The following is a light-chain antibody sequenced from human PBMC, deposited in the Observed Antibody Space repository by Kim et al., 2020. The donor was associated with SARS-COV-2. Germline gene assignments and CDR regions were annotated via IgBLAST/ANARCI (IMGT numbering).Light chain of an antibody. CDR1: SNNVGNLG. J-gene: IGLJ3*02. V-gene: IGLV10-54*01. CDR3: SAWDSSLSTWV. CDR2: RNN. Sequence: RQAAYLTCTGNSNNVGNLGATWLQQHRGHPPKLLFYRNNNRPSGISERLSSSRSGNTASLTITGLQPEDEADYYCSAWDSSLSTWVFGGGTQLTVL.